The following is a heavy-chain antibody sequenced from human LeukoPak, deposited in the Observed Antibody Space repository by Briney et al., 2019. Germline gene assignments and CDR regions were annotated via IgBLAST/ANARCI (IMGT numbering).Heavy chain of an antibody. CDR1: GFTFSSYW. J-gene: IGHJ4*02. Sequence: GGSLRLSCAASGFTFSSYWMHWVRQAPGKGLVWVSRINSDGSSTSYADSVKGRFTISRDNAKNTLYLRMNSLRAEDTAVYYCARATLYYYDSSGYIDYWGQGTLVTVSS. D-gene: IGHD3-22*01. CDR3: ARATLYYYDSSGYIDY. CDR2: INSDGSST. V-gene: IGHV3-74*01.